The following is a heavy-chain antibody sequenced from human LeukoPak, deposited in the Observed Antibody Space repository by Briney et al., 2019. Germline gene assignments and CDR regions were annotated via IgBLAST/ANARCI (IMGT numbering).Heavy chain of an antibody. Sequence: ASVKVSCKTSGYNFARYGVTWVRQAPGRGLEWMGWIAAYNSKTDSAQKVQDRLVLTTDTSTSTAYMELRNLTSDDTAVYYCVRVGSVVATMSNYWGQGTLVLVSS. D-gene: IGHD5-12*01. CDR3: VRVGSVVATMSNY. J-gene: IGHJ4*02. CDR2: IAAYNSKT. V-gene: IGHV1-18*04. CDR1: GYNFARYG.